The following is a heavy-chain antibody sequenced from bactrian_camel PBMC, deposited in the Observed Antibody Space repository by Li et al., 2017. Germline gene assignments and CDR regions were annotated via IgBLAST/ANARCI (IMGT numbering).Heavy chain of an antibody. V-gene: IGHV3S40*01. CDR2: ITSGGST. D-gene: IGHD4*01. J-gene: IGHJ4*01. CDR3: AARTWFGTGACRLEGSWYTL. Sequence: VQLVESGGGLVQPGGSRRLSCAASEFTFGSYEMRWVRQAPGKGLEWVSTITSGGSTYYADSVKGRFTISRDNAKNTLYLQLNSLKIEDTAMYYCAARTWFGTGACRLEGSWYTLWGQGTQVTVS. CDR1: EFTFGSYE.